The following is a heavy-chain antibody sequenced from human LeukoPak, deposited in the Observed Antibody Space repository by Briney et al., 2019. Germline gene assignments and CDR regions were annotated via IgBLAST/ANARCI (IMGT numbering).Heavy chain of an antibody. CDR3: AREWDCSDGICYPRGFDF. Sequence: ASVKVSCKASGYTFTGYYMHWVRQAPGQGLEWMGRINPNSGGTNYAQKFQGRVTMTRDTSISTAYMELSRLRSDDTAVYYCAREWDCSDGICYPRGFDFWGQGTLVTVSS. V-gene: IGHV1-2*06. J-gene: IGHJ4*02. CDR1: GYTFTGYY. CDR2: INPNSGGT. D-gene: IGHD2-15*01.